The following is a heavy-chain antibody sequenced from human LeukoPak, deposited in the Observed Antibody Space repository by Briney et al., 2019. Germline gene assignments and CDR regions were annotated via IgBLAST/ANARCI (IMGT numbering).Heavy chain of an antibody. CDR1: GFTFDDYA. V-gene: IGHV3-9*01. Sequence: GRSLRLSCAASGFTFDDYAMPWVRQAPGKGLEWVSSISWNSGSIGYADSVKGRFTISRDNAKNSLYLQMNSLRAEDTALYYCAKDLEPNSEAHWFDPWGQGTLVTVSS. J-gene: IGHJ5*02. D-gene: IGHD5-18*01. CDR3: AKDLEPNSEAHWFDP. CDR2: ISWNSGSI.